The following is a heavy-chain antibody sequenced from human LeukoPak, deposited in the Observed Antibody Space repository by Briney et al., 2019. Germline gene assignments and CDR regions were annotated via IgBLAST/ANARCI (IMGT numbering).Heavy chain of an antibody. CDR1: GFTFGDYA. Sequence: PGRSLRLSCTASGFTFGDYAMSWVRQAPGKGLEWVGFIRSKAYGGTTEYAASVKGRFTISRDDSKSIAYLQMNSLKTEDTAVYYCTRTRCSGGSYYFDYWGQGTLVTVSS. CDR3: TRTRCSGGSYYFDY. D-gene: IGHD2-15*01. CDR2: IRSKAYGGTT. V-gene: IGHV3-49*04. J-gene: IGHJ4*02.